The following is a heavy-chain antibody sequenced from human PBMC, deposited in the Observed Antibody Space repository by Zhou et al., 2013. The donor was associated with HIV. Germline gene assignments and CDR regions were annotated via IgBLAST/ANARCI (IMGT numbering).Heavy chain of an antibody. CDR3: ALHDYGDYEGYYYMDV. D-gene: IGHD4-17*01. Sequence: QVQLVQSGAEVKKPGSSVKVSCKASGGTFSSYAISWVRQAPGQGLEWMGRIIPILGIANYAQKFQGRVTITADKSTSTAYMELSSLRSEDTAVYYCALHDYGDYEGYYYMDVWGKGTTVTVSS. J-gene: IGHJ6*03. V-gene: IGHV1-69*04. CDR1: GGTFSSYA. CDR2: IIPILGIA.